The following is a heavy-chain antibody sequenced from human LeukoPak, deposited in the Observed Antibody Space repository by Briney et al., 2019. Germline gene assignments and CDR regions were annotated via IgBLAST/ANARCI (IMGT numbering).Heavy chain of an antibody. CDR1: GFTLSTYW. CDR3: ARGQWLVSHWYFDL. V-gene: IGHV3-74*01. CDR2: INSDGSST. D-gene: IGHD6-19*01. Sequence: PGGSLRLSCAASGFTLSTYWMHWVRQAPGKGLVWVARINSDGSSTNYADSVKGRFTISRDNAENTLYLQMNSLRAEDTAVYYCARGQWLVSHWYFDLWGRGTLVTVSS. J-gene: IGHJ2*01.